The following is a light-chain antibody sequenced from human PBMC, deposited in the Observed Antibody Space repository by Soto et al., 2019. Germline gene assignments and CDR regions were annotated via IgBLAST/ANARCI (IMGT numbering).Light chain of an antibody. Sequence: QSSLTQPPSASGSPGQSVTIPCTGTSSDVGCYNHVSWYQQHQGKAPKHMIYEVTKRPAGVPDRSSGSKSGNTASLTVSGLQAEDEADYFCSADAGNYNYVFGTGTKVT. CDR2: EVT. V-gene: IGLV2-8*01. CDR1: SSDVGCYNH. CDR3: SADAGNYNYV. J-gene: IGLJ1*01.